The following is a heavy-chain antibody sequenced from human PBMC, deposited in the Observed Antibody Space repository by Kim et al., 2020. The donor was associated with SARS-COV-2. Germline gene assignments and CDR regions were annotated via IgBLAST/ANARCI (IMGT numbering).Heavy chain of an antibody. CDR2: GST. V-gene: IGHV4-39*01. Sequence: GSTYSNPSLKSRVTILDTSKTQFSLKLSSVTAADTAVYYCARRDSSGYYYWGQGTLVTVSS. J-gene: IGHJ4*02. CDR3: ARRDSSGYYY. D-gene: IGHD3-22*01.